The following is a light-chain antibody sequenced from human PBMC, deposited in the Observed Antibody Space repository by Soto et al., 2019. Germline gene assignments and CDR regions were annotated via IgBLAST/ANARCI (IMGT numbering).Light chain of an antibody. Sequence: DIQMTQSPSTLSASVGDRVTITCPASQSITSWLAWYQKKRGQAPMVLIYKASSLERGVPSSFSGSGSGTEFTLSISRPQPGGFASYFCQEHNRYPRTFGQGTKVAIK. J-gene: IGKJ1*01. CDR2: KAS. CDR1: QSITSW. V-gene: IGKV1-5*03. CDR3: QEHNRYPRT.